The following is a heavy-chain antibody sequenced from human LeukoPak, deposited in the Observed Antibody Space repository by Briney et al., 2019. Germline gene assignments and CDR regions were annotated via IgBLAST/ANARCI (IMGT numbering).Heavy chain of an antibody. V-gene: IGHV3-21*01. CDR2: ISSSSSYI. CDR1: GFTFRSYS. Sequence: PGGSLRLSCAASGFTFRSYSMNWVRQAPGKGLEWVSSISSSSSYIYYADSVKGRFTISRDNAKNSLYLQMNSLRAEDTAVYYCARVSGWVVDYWGQGTLVTVSS. D-gene: IGHD6-19*01. CDR3: ARVSGWVVDY. J-gene: IGHJ4*02.